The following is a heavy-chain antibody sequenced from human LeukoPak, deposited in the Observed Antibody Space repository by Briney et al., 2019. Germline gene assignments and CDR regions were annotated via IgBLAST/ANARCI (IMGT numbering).Heavy chain of an antibody. J-gene: IGHJ4*02. CDR1: GFTFSTYW. V-gene: IGHV3-7*01. CDR3: ARDSSGYQ. CDR2: IKEDGSEK. D-gene: IGHD3-22*01. Sequence: GGTLRLSCAASGFTFSTYWMSWVRQAPGKGLEWVANIKEDGSEKYYGDSVKGRFTISRDNAKNSLYLQMNSLRAEDTAVYYCARDSSGYQWGQGTLVTVSS.